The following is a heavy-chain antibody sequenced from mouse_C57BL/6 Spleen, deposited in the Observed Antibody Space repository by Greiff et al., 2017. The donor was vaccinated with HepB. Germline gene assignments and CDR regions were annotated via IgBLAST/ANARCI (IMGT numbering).Heavy chain of an antibody. V-gene: IGHV1-55*01. CDR2: IYPGSGST. Sequence: QVQLQQPGAELVKPGASVKMSCKASGYTFTSYWITWVKQRPGQGLEWIGDIYPGSGSTNYNEKFKSKATLTVDTSSSTAYMQLSSLTSGDSAVYYCASRDYCGSSPWYFDVWGTGTTVTVSS. D-gene: IGHD1-1*01. CDR3: ASRDYCGSSPWYFDV. J-gene: IGHJ1*03. CDR1: GYTFTSYW.